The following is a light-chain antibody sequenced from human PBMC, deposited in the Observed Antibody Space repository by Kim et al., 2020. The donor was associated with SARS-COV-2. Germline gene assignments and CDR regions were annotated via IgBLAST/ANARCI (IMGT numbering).Light chain of an antibody. Sequence: QSALTQPASVSGSPGQSITISCTGTSSDVESYNLVSWYQQHPGKAPILMIYEVNKRPSGVSTRFSGIKSGNTASLTISVLQAEEEADYYCCSYAHSSTNWVFCRGTQLTVL. CDR1: SSDVESYNL. J-gene: IGLJ3*02. V-gene: IGLV2-23*02. CDR3: CSYAHSSTNWV. CDR2: EVN.